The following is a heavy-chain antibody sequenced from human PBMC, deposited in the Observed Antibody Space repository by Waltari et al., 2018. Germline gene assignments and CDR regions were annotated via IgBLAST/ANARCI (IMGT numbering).Heavy chain of an antibody. Sequence: EVQLVESGGGLVQPGGSLKLSCAAPGFTFSGPSMPWVRRASGKGLEWVGRIRSKANSYATAYAASVKGRFTISRDDSKNTAYLQMNSLKTEDTAVYYCTSSSGNPLFDYWGQGTLVTVSS. J-gene: IGHJ4*02. CDR2: IRSKANSYAT. D-gene: IGHD6-19*01. CDR1: GFTFSGPS. V-gene: IGHV3-73*01. CDR3: TSSSGNPLFDY.